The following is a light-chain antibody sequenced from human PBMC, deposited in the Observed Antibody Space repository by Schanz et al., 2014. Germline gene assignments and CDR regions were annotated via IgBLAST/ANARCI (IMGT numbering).Light chain of an antibody. Sequence: QSVLTQPPSVSGAPGQRVTISCTGSSSNLGASYDVQWYQQLPGTAPKLLVYGNSNRPSGVPDRFSGSKSDTSASLAITGLQAEDEADYYCAAWDDSLNGLHVVFGGGTKLTVL. CDR3: AAWDDSLNGLHVV. CDR1: SSNLGASYD. CDR2: GNS. V-gene: IGLV1-40*01. J-gene: IGLJ2*01.